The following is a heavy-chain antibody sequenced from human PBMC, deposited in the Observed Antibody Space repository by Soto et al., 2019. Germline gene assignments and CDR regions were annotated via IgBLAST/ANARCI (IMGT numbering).Heavy chain of an antibody. CDR1: GLTFSSYS. Sequence: GGSLRLSCAASGLTFSSYSMNWVRQAPGKGLEWVSSISSSSSYIYYADSVKGRFTISRDNAKNSLYLQMNSLRAEDTAVYYCWRGTYYDFWSGYLPHVIAYWGQGTLVPVS. CDR3: WRGTYYDFWSGYLPHVIAY. CDR2: ISSSSSYI. J-gene: IGHJ4*02. V-gene: IGHV3-21*01. D-gene: IGHD3-3*01.